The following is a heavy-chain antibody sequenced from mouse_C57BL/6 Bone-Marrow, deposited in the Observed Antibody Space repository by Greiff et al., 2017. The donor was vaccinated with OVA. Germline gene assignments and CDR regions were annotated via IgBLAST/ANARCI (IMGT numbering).Heavy chain of an antibody. J-gene: IGHJ4*01. Sequence: VQLQQSGAELVRPGASVKLSCTASGFNIKDAYMHWVKQRPEQGLEWIGWIDPENGDTEYASKFQGKATITADTSSNTAYLQLSSLTSEDTAVDYCTRILRLYAMDYWGQGTSVTVSS. CDR1: GFNIKDAY. D-gene: IGHD1-2*01. V-gene: IGHV14-4*01. CDR3: TRILRLYAMDY. CDR2: IDPENGDT.